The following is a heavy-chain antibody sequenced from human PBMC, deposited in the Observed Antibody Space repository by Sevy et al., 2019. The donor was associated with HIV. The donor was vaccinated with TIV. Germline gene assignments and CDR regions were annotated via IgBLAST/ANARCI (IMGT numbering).Heavy chain of an antibody. CDR1: GGSISSGGYN. CDR2: IYDSGTT. J-gene: IGHJ6*02. Sequence: SETLSLTCTVSGGSISSGGYNWNWIRQFPGKGVEWIGFIYDSGTTYYNPSLKSRLNMSIDKSKNEVSLKMNSATAADTAVYYCARSRVVPMGARANHYGMDVWGQGTTVTVSS. CDR3: ARSRVVPMGARANHYGMDV. V-gene: IGHV4-31*03. D-gene: IGHD6-6*01.